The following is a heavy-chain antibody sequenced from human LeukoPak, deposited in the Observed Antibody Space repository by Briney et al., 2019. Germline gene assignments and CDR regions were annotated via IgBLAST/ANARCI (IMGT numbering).Heavy chain of an antibody. V-gene: IGHV4-39*07. CDR3: ARLSSGFEEYYYYYMDV. CDR1: GGSISSSSYY. J-gene: IGHJ6*03. Sequence: SETLSLTCTVSGGSISSSSYYWGWIRQPPGKGLEWIGSIYYSGSTNYNPSLKSRVTISVDTSKNQFSLKLSSVTAADTAVYYCARLSSGFEEYYYYYMDVWGKGTTVTISS. CDR2: IYYSGST. D-gene: IGHD3-22*01.